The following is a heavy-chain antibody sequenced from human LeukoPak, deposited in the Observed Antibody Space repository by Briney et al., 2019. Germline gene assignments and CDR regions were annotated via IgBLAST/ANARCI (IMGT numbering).Heavy chain of an antibody. Sequence: GGSLRLSCEVSGFIFSNYGMHWVRQAPGKGLEWVALIWYNGRTKFHADSVKGRFTISRDNSANTLYLQMSSLRVEDTAVYYCAREWGRIAVAGGPGYWGQGALVTVSS. CDR1: GFIFSNYG. CDR2: IWYNGRTK. D-gene: IGHD6-19*01. CDR3: AREWGRIAVAGGPGY. V-gene: IGHV3-33*01. J-gene: IGHJ4*02.